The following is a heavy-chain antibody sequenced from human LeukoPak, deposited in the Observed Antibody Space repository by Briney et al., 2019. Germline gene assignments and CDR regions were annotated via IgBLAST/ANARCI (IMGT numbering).Heavy chain of an antibody. CDR1: GFTFSSYA. Sequence: GGSLRLSCAASGFTFSSYAMSRVRQAPGKGLEWVSAISGSGGSTYYADSVKGRFTISIDNSKNTLYLQMNSLRAEDTAVYYCAKGKFGILTGDDYWGQGTLVTVSS. J-gene: IGHJ4*02. CDR3: AKGKFGILTGDDY. CDR2: ISGSGGST. V-gene: IGHV3-23*01. D-gene: IGHD3-9*01.